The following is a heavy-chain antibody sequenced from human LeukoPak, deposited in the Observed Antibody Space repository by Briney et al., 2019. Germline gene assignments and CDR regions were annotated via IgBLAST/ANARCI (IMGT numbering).Heavy chain of an antibody. Sequence: SETLSLTCAVYGGSFSGYYWSWIRQPPGKGLEWIGEINHSGSTNYNPSLKSRVTISVDTSKNQFPLKLSSVTAADTAAYYCARRNFGVVIFDPWSQGTLVTVSS. CDR1: GGSFSGYY. CDR2: INHSGST. CDR3: ARRNFGVVIFDP. V-gene: IGHV4-34*01. D-gene: IGHD3-3*01. J-gene: IGHJ5*02.